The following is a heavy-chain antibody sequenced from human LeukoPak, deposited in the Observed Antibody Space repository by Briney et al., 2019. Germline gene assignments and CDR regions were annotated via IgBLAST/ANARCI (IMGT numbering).Heavy chain of an antibody. CDR2: ISSSGSTI. CDR3: AKGIQGYSSSSPAP. D-gene: IGHD6-13*01. CDR1: GFTFSSYE. V-gene: IGHV3-48*03. J-gene: IGHJ5*02. Sequence: GGSLRLSCAASGFTFSSYEMNWVRQAPGRGLEWVSYISSSGSTIYYADSVKGRFTISRDNAKNSLYLQMNSLRAEDTAVYYCAKGIQGYSSSSPAPWGQGTLVTVSS.